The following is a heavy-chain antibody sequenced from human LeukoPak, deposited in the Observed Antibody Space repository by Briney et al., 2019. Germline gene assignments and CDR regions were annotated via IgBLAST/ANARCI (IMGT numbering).Heavy chain of an antibody. CDR1: GFTFSSYG. V-gene: IGHV3-33*01. J-gene: IGHJ4*02. CDR2: IWYDGSSK. CDR3: AREYYGDSSYFDY. D-gene: IGHD4-17*01. Sequence: GRSLRLSCAASGFTFSSYGMHWVRQTPGKGLEWVAVIWYDGSSKYYADSVKGRFTISRDNSKNTLYLQMNSLRAEDTAVYYCAREYYGDSSYFDYWGQGTLVTVSS.